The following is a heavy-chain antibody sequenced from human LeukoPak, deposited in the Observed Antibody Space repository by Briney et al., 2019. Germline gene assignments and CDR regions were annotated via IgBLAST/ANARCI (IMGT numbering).Heavy chain of an antibody. D-gene: IGHD2-2*03. V-gene: IGHV3-30*18. CDR3: VKDGWDI. CDR1: GFTFSSYG. Sequence: PGRSLRLSCAASGFTFSSYGMHWVRQAPGKGLEWVAVISYDGSNKYYADSVKGRFTISRDNSKNTLYLQMNSLRAEDTALYYCVKDGWDIWGQGTMVTVSS. J-gene: IGHJ3*02. CDR2: ISYDGSNK.